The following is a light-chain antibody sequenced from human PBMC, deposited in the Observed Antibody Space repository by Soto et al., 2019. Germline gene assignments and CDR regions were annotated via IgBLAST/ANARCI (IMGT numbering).Light chain of an antibody. Sequence: EIVLTQSPAALSVSPGDSATLSCRASQSVSNNLAWYQERPGQAPTLLIYRASERATGVPDRFSGRGSGTEFTLTISSLQSDDFVVYCCQQYNNWPTWTFGQGTKVEI. CDR1: QSVSNN. V-gene: IGKV3-15*01. CDR3: QQYNNWPTWT. CDR2: RAS. J-gene: IGKJ1*01.